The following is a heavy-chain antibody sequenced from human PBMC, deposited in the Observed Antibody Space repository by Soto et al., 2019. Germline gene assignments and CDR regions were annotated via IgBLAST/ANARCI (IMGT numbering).Heavy chain of an antibody. J-gene: IGHJ3*02. CDR1: GGSIRSGGYY. CDR2: IYYSVST. Sequence: QVQLQESGPGLVKPSQTLSLTCTVSGGSIRSGGYYWTWIRQHPGKGLEWIGYIYYSVSTYYNPSLKSRVTISGDTSKNQFTLKLSSVTAADTALYYCARGAIQYYYDSSGYYQPDAFDIWGQGTMVTVSS. CDR3: ARGAIQYYYDSSGYYQPDAFDI. V-gene: IGHV4-31*03. D-gene: IGHD3-22*01.